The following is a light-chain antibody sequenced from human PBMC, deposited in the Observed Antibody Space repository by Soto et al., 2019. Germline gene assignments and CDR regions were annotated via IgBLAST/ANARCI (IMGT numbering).Light chain of an antibody. CDR3: CSYSGSYPWV. J-gene: IGLJ3*02. Sequence: PGQSVTISCSGTSSDVGGYNYVSWYQQHPGKAPQLMIHDVSQRPSGVPDRFSGSKSGNTASLTISGLQAEDEADYYCCSYSGSYPWVFRRGPKLTVL. CDR1: SSDVGGYNY. CDR2: DVS. V-gene: IGLV2-11*01.